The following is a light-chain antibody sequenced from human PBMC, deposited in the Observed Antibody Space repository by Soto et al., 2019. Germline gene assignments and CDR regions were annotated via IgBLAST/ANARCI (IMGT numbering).Light chain of an antibody. J-gene: IGKJ5*01. CDR1: QDISNY. CDR3: QQYDNLPPIN. V-gene: IGKV1-33*01. Sequence: DIQMTQSPSSLSASVGDRVTITCQASQDISNYLNWYQQKPGKAPKLLIYDASNLETGVPSRFSGSGSGTHFTFTISSLQPEDIATYYCQQYDNLPPINFGQGTRLESK. CDR2: DAS.